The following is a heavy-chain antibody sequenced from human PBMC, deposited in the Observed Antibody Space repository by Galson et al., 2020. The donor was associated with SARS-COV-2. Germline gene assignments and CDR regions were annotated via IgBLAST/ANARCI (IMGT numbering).Heavy chain of an antibody. V-gene: IGHV4-59*01. CDR2: IYYSGST. Sequence: SEPLSLTCTVSSASISGFYWSWIRQPPGKGLEWIGYIYYSGSTNYTPSLKSRVTISLDTFKKQFSLRLSSVTDADTAVYYCARLMRSCSGGIGYTYYYYAMDVWGQGTTVTVSS. CDR1: SASISGFY. J-gene: IGHJ6*02. D-gene: IGHD2-15*01. CDR3: ARLMRSCSGGIGYTYYYYAMDV.